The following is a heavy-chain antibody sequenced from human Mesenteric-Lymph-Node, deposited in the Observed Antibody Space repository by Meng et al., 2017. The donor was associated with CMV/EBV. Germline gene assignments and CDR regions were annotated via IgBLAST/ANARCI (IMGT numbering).Heavy chain of an antibody. Sequence: GGSLRLSCATSGFTFSSYWMSWVRQAPGKGLEWVANINQNEGEKHYVDSVKGRFIITRDNAKNSLYLQMNSLRAEDTAIYYCARVDMVTYFGMDVWGQGTTVTVSS. V-gene: IGHV3-7*01. CDR2: INQNEGEK. CDR3: ARVDMVTYFGMDV. J-gene: IGHJ6*02. CDR1: GFTFSSYW. D-gene: IGHD3-10*01.